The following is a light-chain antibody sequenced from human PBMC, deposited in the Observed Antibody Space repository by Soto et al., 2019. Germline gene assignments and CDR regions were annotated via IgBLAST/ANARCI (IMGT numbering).Light chain of an antibody. CDR2: GAS. V-gene: IGKV3-20*01. Sequence: EIMLTHSPPTLAFSPREIATLSCRASQSVSSSYLAWYQQKPGQAPRLLIYGASSRATGIPDRFSGSGSGTDFTLTISRLEPEDFAVYYCQQYGSSPPWTFGQGTKVEIK. J-gene: IGKJ1*01. CDR1: QSVSSSY. CDR3: QQYGSSPPWT.